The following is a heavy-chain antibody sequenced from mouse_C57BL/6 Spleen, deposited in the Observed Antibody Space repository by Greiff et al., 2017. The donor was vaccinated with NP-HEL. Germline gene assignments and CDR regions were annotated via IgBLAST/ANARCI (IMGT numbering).Heavy chain of an antibody. D-gene: IGHD2-5*01. Sequence: EVQLQQSGAELVRPGASVKLSCTASGFNIKDYYMHWVKQRPEQGLERIGRIDPEDGDTEYAPKFQGKATMTADTSSNTAYLQLSSLTSEDTAVYYCTTSSYYSNSLFAYWGQGTLVTVSA. CDR3: TTSSYYSNSLFAY. V-gene: IGHV14-1*01. J-gene: IGHJ3*01. CDR1: GFNIKDYY. CDR2: IDPEDGDT.